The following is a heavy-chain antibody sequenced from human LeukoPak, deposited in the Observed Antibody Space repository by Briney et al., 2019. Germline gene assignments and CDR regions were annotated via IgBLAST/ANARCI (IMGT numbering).Heavy chain of an antibody. CDR3: ARYCGPTSCYKLAFAV. CDR2: IYYGGST. CDR1: GGSISSGGYY. Sequence: SQTLSLTCTVSGGSISSGGYYWSWIRQHPGKGLEWIGYIYYGGSTYDNPSLKSRVTISVGTSKNQFSLKLSSVTAADTAGYYCARYCGPTSCYKLAFAVWGKSTVVTVSS. V-gene: IGHV4-31*03. D-gene: IGHD2-2*02. J-gene: IGHJ3*01.